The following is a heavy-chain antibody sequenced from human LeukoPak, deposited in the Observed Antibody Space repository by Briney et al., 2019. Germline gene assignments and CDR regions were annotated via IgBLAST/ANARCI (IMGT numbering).Heavy chain of an antibody. D-gene: IGHD3-22*01. CDR2: ISGSGGGA. Sequence: GGSLRLSCAVSGITLSNYGMSWVRQAPGKGLEWVAGISGSGGGANYADSVKGRFTVSRDNYKNTLYLQMNSLGAEDTAVYFCAKRGVVIRVILVGFHKEAYYFDSWGQGALVTVSS. V-gene: IGHV3-23*01. CDR3: AKRGVVIRVILVGFHKEAYYFDS. CDR1: GITLSNYG. J-gene: IGHJ4*02.